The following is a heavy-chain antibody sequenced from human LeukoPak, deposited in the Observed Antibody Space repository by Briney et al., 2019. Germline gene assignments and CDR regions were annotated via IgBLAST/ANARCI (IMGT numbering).Heavy chain of an antibody. J-gene: IGHJ4*02. CDR2: MHYSGST. CDR1: GGSINISDYY. CDR3: ARRGTIDSGRPWN. D-gene: IGHD1-26*01. Sequence: PSETLSLTCTVSGGSINISDYYWGWIRKPPGKGLEWIGSMHYSGSTYYNPSLKSRVTISVDTSKNQFSLKVTSVTAADTAVYYCARRGTIDSGRPWNWGQGTLVTVSS. V-gene: IGHV4-39*01.